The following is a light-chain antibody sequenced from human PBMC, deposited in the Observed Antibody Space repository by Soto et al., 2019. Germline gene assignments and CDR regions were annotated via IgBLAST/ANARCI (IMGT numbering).Light chain of an antibody. J-gene: IGKJ1*01. CDR1: QSVNNY. CDR3: QQRSNWSWT. CDR2: DAS. Sequence: EIVLTQSPATLSLSPGDRATLSCRASQSVNNYLAWYQQKPGQAPRLLISDASKRATGIPARFSGCGSGTDFTLTISSLEPEDFAVYYCQQRSNWSWTFGQGTKVEIK. V-gene: IGKV3-11*01.